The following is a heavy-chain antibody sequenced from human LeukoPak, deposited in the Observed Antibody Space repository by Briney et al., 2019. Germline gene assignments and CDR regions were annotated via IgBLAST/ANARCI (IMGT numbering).Heavy chain of an antibody. D-gene: IGHD6-13*01. CDR3: ARGPGGSSSWYSDY. CDR1: GFTFSSYI. CDR2: ISSSSSYI. J-gene: IGHJ4*02. Sequence: PGGSLRLSCAASGFTFSSYIMNWVRQAPGKGLEWVPSISSSSSYIYYADSVKGRFTISRDNAKNSLYLQMNSLRAEDTAVYYCARGPGGSSSWYSDYWGQGTMVTVSS. V-gene: IGHV3-21*01.